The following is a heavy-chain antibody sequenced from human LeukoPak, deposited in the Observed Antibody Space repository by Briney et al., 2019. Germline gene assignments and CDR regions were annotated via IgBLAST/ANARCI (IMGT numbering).Heavy chain of an antibody. V-gene: IGHV4-39*01. J-gene: IGHJ4*02. Sequence: SETLSLTCAVSGGSISSSSYYWGWIRQPPGKGLEWIGSIYYSGSTYYNPSLKSRVTISVDTSKNQFPLKLSSVTAADTAVYYCARRPRYYNFWSELDYWGQGTLVTVSS. CDR3: ARRPRYYNFWSELDY. CDR1: GGSISSSSYY. CDR2: IYYSGST. D-gene: IGHD3-3*01.